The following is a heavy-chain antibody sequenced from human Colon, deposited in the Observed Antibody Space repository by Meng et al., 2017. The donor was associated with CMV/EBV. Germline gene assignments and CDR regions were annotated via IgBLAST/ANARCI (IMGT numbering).Heavy chain of an antibody. CDR2: FDPRGDST. J-gene: IGHJ4*02. Sequence: SCQTSGYIFKFSSMSWVRRAPGHGLEWMGIFDPRGDSTHYAQKFQGRLTMTEDRSTTTMYMELHSLRSEDSAVYYCARDNSHWSKDFWGQGTLVTVSS. CDR3: ARDNSHWSKDF. D-gene: IGHD4-11*01. V-gene: IGHV1-46*02. CDR1: GYIFKFSS.